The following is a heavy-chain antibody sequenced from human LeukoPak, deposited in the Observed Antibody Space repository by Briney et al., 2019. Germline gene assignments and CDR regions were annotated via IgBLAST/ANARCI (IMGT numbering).Heavy chain of an antibody. Sequence: SETLSLTCSVSDASISSTHYQWGWIRQPPGRGLEWIATVHYSGSTSSNPSLKSRVTISVDTSKNQFSLRLTSVTAADTAVYYCARIGGSFYFYYYMDVWGKGTTVTVSS. CDR3: ARIGGSFYFYYYMDV. D-gene: IGHD1-26*01. CDR1: DASISSTHYQ. CDR2: VHYSGST. J-gene: IGHJ6*03. V-gene: IGHV4-39*07.